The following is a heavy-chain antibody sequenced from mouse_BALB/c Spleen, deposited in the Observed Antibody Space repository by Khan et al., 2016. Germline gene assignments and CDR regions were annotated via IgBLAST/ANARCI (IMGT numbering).Heavy chain of an antibody. CDR1: GYTFTDYS. D-gene: IGHD2-4*01. Sequence: QIQLVQSGPELKKPGETVKISYKASGYTFTDYSMHWVKQAPGKGLKWMGWINTETGEPTYADDFKGRFAFSLETYASTAYLQINNLKKADTATYFCADYDYGNFDYCGQGTTLTVSS. V-gene: IGHV9-2-1*01. CDR3: ADYDYGNFDY. J-gene: IGHJ2*01. CDR2: INTETGEP.